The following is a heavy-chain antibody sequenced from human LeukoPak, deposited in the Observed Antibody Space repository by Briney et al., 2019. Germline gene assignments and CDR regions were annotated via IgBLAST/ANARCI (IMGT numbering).Heavy chain of an antibody. CDR3: ARVTISAAAGNNWFDP. D-gene: IGHD6-13*01. Sequence: SGGSLRLSCAASGFTFSSYAMSWVRQAPGKGLEWVSAISGSGGSTYYADSVKGRFTISRDNSKNTLYLQMNSLRAEDTAVYYCARVTISAAAGNNWFDPWGQGTLVTVSS. V-gene: IGHV3-23*01. J-gene: IGHJ5*02. CDR2: ISGSGGST. CDR1: GFTFSSYA.